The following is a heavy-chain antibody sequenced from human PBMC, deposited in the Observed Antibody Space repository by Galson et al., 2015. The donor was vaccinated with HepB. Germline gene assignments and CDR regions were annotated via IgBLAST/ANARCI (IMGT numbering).Heavy chain of an antibody. Sequence: SLRLSCAVSGFTFSSHGMHWVRQAPGKGLEWVALISNDGSDKFYADSVKGRFTISRDNSKNTLYLQMNSLRTEDTAVYYCAKVAFGIAAAGTLGGHATDSWGQGTLVSVSS. V-gene: IGHV3-30*18. CDR1: GFTFSSHG. J-gene: IGHJ4*02. CDR2: ISNDGSDK. CDR3: AKVAFGIAAAGTLGGHATDS. D-gene: IGHD6-13*01.